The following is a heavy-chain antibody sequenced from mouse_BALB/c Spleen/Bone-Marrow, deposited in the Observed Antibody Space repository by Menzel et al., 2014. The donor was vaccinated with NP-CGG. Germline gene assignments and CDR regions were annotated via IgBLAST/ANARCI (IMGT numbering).Heavy chain of an antibody. CDR3: TIGGLDY. CDR2: INPSNGGT. J-gene: IGHJ2*01. CDR1: GYTFTSYW. Sequence: QVQLQQSGAELVKPGASVKLSCKASGYTFTSYWMHCVKLRPGQGFEWIGEINPSNGGTNYNEKFKRKATLTVDKSSSTAYMRLSSLTSEDSAVYYCTIGGLDYWGQGTTLTVSS. V-gene: IGHV1S16*01.